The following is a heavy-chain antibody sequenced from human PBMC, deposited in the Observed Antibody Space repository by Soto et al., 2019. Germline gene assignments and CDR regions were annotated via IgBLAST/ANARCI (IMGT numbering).Heavy chain of an antibody. CDR2: IYPGDSDT. CDR1: GYSFTSYW. Sequence: PGESLKISCKGSGYSFTSYWIGWVRQMPGKGLEWMGIIYPGDSDTRYSPSFQGQVTISADKSISTAYLQWSSLKASDTAMYYCARHAKSGTDYYYGMDVWGQGTTVTVSS. D-gene: IGHD6-13*01. V-gene: IGHV5-51*01. J-gene: IGHJ6*02. CDR3: ARHAKSGTDYYYGMDV.